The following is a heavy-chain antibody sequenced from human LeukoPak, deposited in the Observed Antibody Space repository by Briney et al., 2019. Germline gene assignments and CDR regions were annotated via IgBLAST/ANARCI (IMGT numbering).Heavy chain of an antibody. Sequence: GSLRLSCAASGFTFSSYSMNWVRQAPGKGLEWVSFISSSSSYIYYADSVKGRFTISRDNAKNSLYLQMNSLRAEDTAVYYCAIPYDILTGDFDYWGQGTLVTVSS. J-gene: IGHJ4*02. D-gene: IGHD3-9*01. CDR1: GFTFSSYS. V-gene: IGHV3-21*01. CDR2: ISSSSSYI. CDR3: AIPYDILTGDFDY.